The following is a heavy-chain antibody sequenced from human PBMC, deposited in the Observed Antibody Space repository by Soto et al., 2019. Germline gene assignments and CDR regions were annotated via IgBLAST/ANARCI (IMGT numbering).Heavy chain of an antibody. CDR2: IIPIFGTA. J-gene: IGHJ4*02. V-gene: IGHV1-69*12. CDR3: ARAPRYCSGGSCRDY. CDR1: GGTFSSYA. Sequence: QVQLVQSGAEVKKPGSSVKVSCKASGGTFSSYAISWVRQAPGQGLEWMGGIIPIFGTANYAQKFQGRVTIXXDXSXXKAYMELSSLRSEDTAVYYCARAPRYCSGGSCRDYWGQGTLVTVSS. D-gene: IGHD2-15*01.